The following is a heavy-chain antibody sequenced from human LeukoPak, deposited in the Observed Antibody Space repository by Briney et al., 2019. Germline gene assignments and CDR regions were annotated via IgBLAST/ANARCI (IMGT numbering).Heavy chain of an antibody. CDR2: IRSKAYGGTT. CDR1: GFTFCDYA. V-gene: IGHV3-49*04. D-gene: IGHD3-10*01. J-gene: IGHJ4*02. CDR3: TREGLNYGSGSYYPLFDY. Sequence: PGGSLRLSCTASGFTFCDYAMSCVRQAPGKGREWVGFIRSKAYGGTTEYAASVKGRFTISRDDSKSIAYLQMNSLRTEDTAVYYCTREGLNYGSGSYYPLFDYWGQGTLVTVSS.